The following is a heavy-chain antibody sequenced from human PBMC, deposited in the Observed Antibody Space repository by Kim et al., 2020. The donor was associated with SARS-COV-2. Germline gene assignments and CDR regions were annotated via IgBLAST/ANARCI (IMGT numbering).Heavy chain of an antibody. CDR3: VHRHRGSASGVIS. V-gene: IGHV2-5*02. CDR2: IYWDDEK. CDR1: GFSLGSSGVA. D-gene: IGHD3-10*01. Sequence: SGPTLVNPTQTLTLTCTFSGFSLGSSGVAVGWIRQPPGKALEWLALIYWDDEKRYSPSLESRLTITKDTSRSQVVLTMTNVDPVDTATYYCVHRHRGSASGVISWGQGTLVTVSS. J-gene: IGHJ5*02.